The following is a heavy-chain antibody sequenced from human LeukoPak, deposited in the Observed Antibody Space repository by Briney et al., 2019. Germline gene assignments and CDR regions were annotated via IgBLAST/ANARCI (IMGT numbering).Heavy chain of an antibody. CDR1: GFSFSSYA. CDR2: FSGSGDST. J-gene: IGHJ4*02. CDR3: ARDRRVGCSFTTCYLFDY. V-gene: IGHV3-23*01. Sequence: HPGGSLRLACAASGFSFSSYAMSWVRQAPGKGLEWVSLFSGSGDSTYYRDSVKGRFTISRDNSKNTLYLQMNSLRAEDTAVYYCARDRRVGCSFTTCYLFDYWGQGTLVTVSS. D-gene: IGHD2-2*01.